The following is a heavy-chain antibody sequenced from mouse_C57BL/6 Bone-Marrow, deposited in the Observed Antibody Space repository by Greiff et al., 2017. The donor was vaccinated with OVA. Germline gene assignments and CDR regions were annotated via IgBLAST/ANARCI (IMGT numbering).Heavy chain of an antibody. J-gene: IGHJ2*01. Sequence: EVQGVESGGDLVKPGGSLKLSCAASGFTFSSYGMSWVRQTPDKRLEWVATISSGGSYTYYPDSVKGRFTISRDNAKNTLYLQMSSLKSEDTAMYYCARRTPPITTVVAYYFDYWGQGTTLTVSS. CDR2: ISSGGSYT. CDR1: GFTFSSYG. CDR3: ARRTPPITTVVAYYFDY. V-gene: IGHV5-6*01. D-gene: IGHD1-1*01.